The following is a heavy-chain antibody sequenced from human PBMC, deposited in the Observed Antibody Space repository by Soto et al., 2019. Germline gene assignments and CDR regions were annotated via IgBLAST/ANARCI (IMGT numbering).Heavy chain of an antibody. V-gene: IGHV3-30*18. CDR1: GFTFSSYG. CDR2: TSYDGSNK. CDR3: AKDTDNRQVAATTSYYYYYGMDV. Sequence: QVQLVESGGGVVQPGRSLRLSCAASGFTFSSYGMHWVRQAPGKGLEWVAVTSYDGSNKYYADSVKGRFTISRDNSKNTLYLQMNSLRAEDTAVYYCAKDTDNRQVAATTSYYYYYGMDVWGQGTTVTVSS. D-gene: IGHD2-15*01. J-gene: IGHJ6*02.